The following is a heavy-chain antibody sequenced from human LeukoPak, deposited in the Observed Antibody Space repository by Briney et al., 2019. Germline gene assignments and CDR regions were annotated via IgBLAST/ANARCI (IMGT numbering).Heavy chain of an antibody. D-gene: IGHD3-10*01. CDR3: ARKRWFGELSSDY. V-gene: IGHV1-2*02. CDR2: INPNSGGT. J-gene: IGHJ4*02. Sequence: ASVKVSRKASGYTFTGYYMHWVRQAPGQGLEWMGWINPNSGGTNYAQKFQGRVTMTRDTSISTAYMELSRLRSDDTAVYYCARKRWFGELSSDYWGQGTLVTVSS. CDR1: GYTFTGYY.